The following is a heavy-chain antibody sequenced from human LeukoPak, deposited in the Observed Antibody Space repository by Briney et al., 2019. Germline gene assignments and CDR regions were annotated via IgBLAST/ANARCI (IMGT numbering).Heavy chain of an antibody. CDR2: ISSSSSTI. D-gene: IGHD2-2*01. CDR3: AALGYCSSTSCWGEFDY. V-gene: IGHV3-48*01. Sequence: GGSLRLSCAASGFTFSSYSMNWVRQTPGKGLEWVSYISSSSSTIYYADSVKGRFTISRDNAKNSLYLQMNSLRAEDTAVYYCAALGYCSSTSCWGEFDYWGQGTLVTVSS. CDR1: GFTFSSYS. J-gene: IGHJ4*02.